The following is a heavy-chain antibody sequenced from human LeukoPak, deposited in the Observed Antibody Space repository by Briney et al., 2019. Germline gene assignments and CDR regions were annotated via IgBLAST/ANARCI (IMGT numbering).Heavy chain of an antibody. Sequence: GESLRLSCAASGFTFSSYSMNWVRQAPGEGLEWVSSISSSNSYIYYAASVKGRFTISRDNAKNSLYLQMNSLRAEDTAVYYCAREPGSGSYFNDPAVVYGLDVWGKGTTVTVSS. CDR2: ISSSNSYI. V-gene: IGHV3-21*01. J-gene: IGHJ6*04. CDR1: GFTFSSYS. CDR3: AREPGSGSYFNDPAVVYGLDV. D-gene: IGHD3-10*01.